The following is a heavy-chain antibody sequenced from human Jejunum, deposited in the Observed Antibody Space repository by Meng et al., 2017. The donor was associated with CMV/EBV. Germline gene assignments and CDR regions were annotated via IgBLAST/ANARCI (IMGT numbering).Heavy chain of an antibody. J-gene: IGHJ4*02. V-gene: IGHV3-30*04. CDR2: IWYDGSKQ. CDR1: GCTFGRHA. D-gene: IGHD1-26*01. Sequence: ADSGCTFGRHAMHWVRQAPGKGLEWVAVIWYDGSKQYYADAVKGRFTISRDNSNNTVYLQVNSLRPEDTAVYYCARDPDSGSFYFDYWGPGTLVTVSS. CDR3: ARDPDSGSFYFDY.